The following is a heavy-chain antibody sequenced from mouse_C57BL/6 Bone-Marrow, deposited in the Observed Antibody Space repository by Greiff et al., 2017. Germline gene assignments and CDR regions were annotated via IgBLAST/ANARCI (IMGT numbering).Heavy chain of an antibody. CDR3: TTTYDYDDGFAY. J-gene: IGHJ3*01. CDR2: VDPENGDT. Sequence: VQLQQSGAELVRPGASVKLSCTASGFNIKDDYMHWVKQRPEQGLEWIGWVDPENGDTEYASKFQGKATITADTSSNTAYLQLSSLTSEDTAFYYCTTTYDYDDGFAYWGQGTLVTVSA. V-gene: IGHV14-4*01. D-gene: IGHD2-4*01. CDR1: GFNIKDDY.